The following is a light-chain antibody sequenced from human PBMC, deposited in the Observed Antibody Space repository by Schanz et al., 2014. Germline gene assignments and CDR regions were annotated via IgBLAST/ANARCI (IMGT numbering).Light chain of an antibody. V-gene: IGLV2-8*01. CDR3: CSYAGSYTWV. CDR1: SSDVGGYNF. J-gene: IGLJ3*02. Sequence: QSALTQPPSASGSPGQSVTISCTGTSSDVGGYNFVSWYQQHPGKAPKLMIYEVNKRPSGVPDRFSGSKSGNTASLTVSGLQADDEADYYCCSYAGSYTWVFGGGTKLTVL. CDR2: EVN.